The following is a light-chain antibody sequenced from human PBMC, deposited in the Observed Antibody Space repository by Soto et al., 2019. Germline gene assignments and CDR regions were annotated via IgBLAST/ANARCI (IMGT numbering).Light chain of an antibody. V-gene: IGKV3-20*01. CDR2: DAP. CDR1: QSISQS. J-gene: IGKJ1*01. Sequence: EGVLTQSPGTLSLSPGERANLSCRASQSISQSLAWYQQRPGQSPRLLIYDAPRRATGIPDRFTGSGFGTDFTLTISRLAPEDLAVYYCQQYGGSPRTFGQGTKVDIK. CDR3: QQYGGSPRT.